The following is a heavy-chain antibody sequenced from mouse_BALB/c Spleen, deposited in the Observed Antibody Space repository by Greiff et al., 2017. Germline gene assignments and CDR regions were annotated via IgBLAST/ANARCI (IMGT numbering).Heavy chain of an antibody. CDR2: ISSGSSTI. Sequence: EVQLVESGGGLVQPGGSRKLSCAASGFTFSSFGMHWVRQAPEKGLEWVAYISSGSSTIYYADTVKGRFTISRDNPKNTLFLQMTSLRSEDTAMYYCARSPPRGYDGYAMDYWGQGTSVTVSS. CDR1: GFTFSSFG. CDR3: ARSPPRGYDGYAMDY. J-gene: IGHJ4*01. D-gene: IGHD2-14*01. V-gene: IGHV5-17*02.